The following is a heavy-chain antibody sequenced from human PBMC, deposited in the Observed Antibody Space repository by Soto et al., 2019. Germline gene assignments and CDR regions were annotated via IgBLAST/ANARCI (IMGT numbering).Heavy chain of an antibody. CDR1: GGSISSYY. CDR3: ARDRPRGYDSSGFYA. V-gene: IGHV4-59*01. CDR2: IYYSGST. D-gene: IGHD3-22*01. J-gene: IGHJ5*01. Sequence: PSETLSLTCTVSGGSISSYYWSWIRQPPGKGLEWIGYIYYSGSTNYNPSLKSRVTISVDTSKNQFSLKLSSVPAADTAVYYCARDRPRGYDSSGFYAWGQGTLVTVSS.